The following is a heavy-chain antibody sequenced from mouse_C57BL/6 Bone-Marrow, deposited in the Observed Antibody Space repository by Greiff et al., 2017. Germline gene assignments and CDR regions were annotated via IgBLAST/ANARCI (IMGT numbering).Heavy chain of an antibody. CDR3: ARDCPWFAY. J-gene: IGHJ3*01. V-gene: IGHV5-6*01. Sequence: EVQLVESGGDLVKPGGSLKLSCAASGFTFSSYGMSWVRQTPDKRLEWVATISSGGSYTYYPDSVKGRFTISRDNAKNTLFLQMTSLRSEDTAMYYCARDCPWFAYWGQGTLVTVSA. CDR1: GFTFSSYG. CDR2: ISSGGSYT.